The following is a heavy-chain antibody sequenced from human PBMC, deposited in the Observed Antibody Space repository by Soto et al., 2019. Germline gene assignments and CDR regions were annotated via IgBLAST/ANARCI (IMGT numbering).Heavy chain of an antibody. Sequence: GASVKVSCKASGYTFTSYGINWVRQAPGQGLEWMGWITGYSGNTKYAQKFQGRVTMTTDTSTSTAYMELRSLRSVDTAVYYCARVPDRWGQGTLVTVSS. V-gene: IGHV1-18*01. J-gene: IGHJ5*02. CDR2: ITGYSGNT. CDR3: ARVPDR. CDR1: GYTFTSYG. D-gene: IGHD2-2*01.